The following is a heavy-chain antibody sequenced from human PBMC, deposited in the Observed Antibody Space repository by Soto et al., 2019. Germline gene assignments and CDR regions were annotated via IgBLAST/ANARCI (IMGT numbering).Heavy chain of an antibody. Sequence: PGESLKISCKGSGYSFTSYWIGWVRQMPGKGLEWMGIIYPGDSDTRYSPSFQGQVTISADKSISTACLQWSSLKASDTAMYYCARIMGIARGGDRSFQHWGQGTLVTVSS. CDR1: GYSFTSYW. J-gene: IGHJ1*01. CDR3: ARIMGIARGGDRSFQH. D-gene: IGHD2-21*02. V-gene: IGHV5-51*01. CDR2: IYPGDSDT.